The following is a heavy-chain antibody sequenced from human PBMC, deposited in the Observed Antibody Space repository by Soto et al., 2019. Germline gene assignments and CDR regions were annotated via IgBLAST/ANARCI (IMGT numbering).Heavy chain of an antibody. CDR2: ISSSGSTR. CDR1: GFTFSDYY. CDR3: ARDAGTQYYHYTVAV. Sequence: GGSLRLACTAFGFTFSDYYMTWIRQAPGKGLEWVSYISSSGSTRYYAETVKGRFTISRDNAKNSLYLQMNRLRAEDTAVFFCARDAGTQYYHYTVAVCGQGTTVTVSS. D-gene: IGHD1-26*01. J-gene: IGHJ6*02. V-gene: IGHV3-11*01.